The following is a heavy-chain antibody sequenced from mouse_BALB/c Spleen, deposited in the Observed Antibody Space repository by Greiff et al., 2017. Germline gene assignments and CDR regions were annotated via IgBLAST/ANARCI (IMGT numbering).Heavy chain of an antibody. Sequence: EVMLVESGGGLVKPGGSLKLSCAASGFTFSSYAMSWVRQSPEKRLEWVAEISSGGSYTYYPDTVTGRFTISRDNAKNTLYLEMSSLRSEDTAMYYCARDQDGYDSWFAYWGQGTLVTVSA. D-gene: IGHD2-2*01. J-gene: IGHJ3*01. CDR2: ISSGGSYT. V-gene: IGHV5-9-4*01. CDR1: GFTFSSYA. CDR3: ARDQDGYDSWFAY.